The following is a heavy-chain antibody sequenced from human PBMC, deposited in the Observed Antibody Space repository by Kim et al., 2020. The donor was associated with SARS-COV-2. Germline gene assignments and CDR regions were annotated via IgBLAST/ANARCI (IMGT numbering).Heavy chain of an antibody. J-gene: IGHJ6*02. V-gene: IGHV3-9*01. D-gene: IGHD3-10*01. Sequence: GGSLRLSCAASGFTFGDYAMHWVRQAPGKGLEWVSGISWNSGSIGYADSVKGRFTISRDNAKNSLYLQMNSLRAEDTALYYCAKGVPYYYGSGSYYKFDVYGMDVWGQGTTVTVSS. CDR3: AKGVPYYYGSGSYYKFDVYGMDV. CDR2: ISWNSGSI. CDR1: GFTFGDYA.